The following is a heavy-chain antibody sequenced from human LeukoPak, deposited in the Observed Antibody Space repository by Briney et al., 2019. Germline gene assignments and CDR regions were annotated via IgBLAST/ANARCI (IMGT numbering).Heavy chain of an antibody. CDR1: GYTFTSYD. CDR2: MNPNSGNT. D-gene: IGHD4-23*01. CDR3: ARDYGGNSYNWFDP. V-gene: IGHV1-8*01. Sequence: ASVKVSCKASGYTFTSYDINWVRQATGQGLEWMGWMNPNSGNTGYAQKFQGRVTMTRNTSISTAYMELNRLRSDDTAVYYCARDYGGNSYNWFDPWGQGTLVTVSS. J-gene: IGHJ5*01.